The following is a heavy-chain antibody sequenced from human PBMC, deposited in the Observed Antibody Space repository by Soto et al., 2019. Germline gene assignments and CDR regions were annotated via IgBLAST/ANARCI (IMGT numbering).Heavy chain of an antibody. V-gene: IGHV3-13*01. CDR3: AREYYYGSGTRAYGMDV. D-gene: IGHD3-10*01. CDR1: GFTFSSYD. CDR2: IGTAGDT. Sequence: LRLSCAASGFTFSSYDMHWVRQATGKGLEWVSAIGTAGDTYYPGSVKGRFTISRENAKNSLYLQMNSLGAGDTAVYYCAREYYYGSGTRAYGMDVWGQGTTVTVSS. J-gene: IGHJ6*02.